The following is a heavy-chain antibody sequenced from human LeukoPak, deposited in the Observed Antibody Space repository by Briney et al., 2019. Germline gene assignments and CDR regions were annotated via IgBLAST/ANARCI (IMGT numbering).Heavy chain of an antibody. V-gene: IGHV3-48*04. Sequence: GGSLRLSCAGSGFTFRNYNMNWVRQAPGKGLEWVSYITGSSSTIYYAASVKGRFTISRDNAKNSLYLQMNSLRAEDTAVYYCARDLMGIAYRGAFYYWGQGTLVTVSS. J-gene: IGHJ4*02. CDR1: GFTFRNYN. CDR2: ITGSSSTI. D-gene: IGHD6-13*01. CDR3: ARDLMGIAYRGAFYY.